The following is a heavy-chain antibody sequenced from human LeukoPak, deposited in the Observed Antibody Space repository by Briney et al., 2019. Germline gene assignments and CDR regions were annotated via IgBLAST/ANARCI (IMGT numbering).Heavy chain of an antibody. D-gene: IGHD1-26*01. CDR3: ARGRGNSYFDY. V-gene: IGHV3-33*01. J-gene: IGHJ4*02. CDR2: IWYDGSNK. Sequence: GKSLRLSCAASGFTFSSNGMHWVRQGPGKGLEWVTFIWYDGSNKYYADSVKGRFTISRDNSKNTLYLQMNSLRADDTAVYYCARGRGNSYFDYWGQGTLVTVSS. CDR1: GFTFSSNG.